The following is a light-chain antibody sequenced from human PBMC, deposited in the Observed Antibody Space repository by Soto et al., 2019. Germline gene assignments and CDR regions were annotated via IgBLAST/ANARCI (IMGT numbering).Light chain of an antibody. V-gene: IGKV3-11*01. CDR3: QQRQYWPPIT. J-gene: IGKJ5*01. CDR1: LNVNSY. CDR2: DAS. Sequence: VFTQSPSTRSLSPFERSTLSCRASLNVNSYLAWYQQKPGQAPRLLIYDASNRAAGIPARFSGSGSGTDFTLTISSLEPEDFAIYYCQQRQYWPPITFGQGTRLETK.